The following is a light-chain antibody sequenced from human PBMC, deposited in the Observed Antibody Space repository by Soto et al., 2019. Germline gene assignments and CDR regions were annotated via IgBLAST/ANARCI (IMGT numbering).Light chain of an antibody. CDR2: GAS. CDR1: QSVSSY. CDR3: QQYGSSQA. J-gene: IGKJ1*01. Sequence: EIVLTQSPATLSLSPGERATLSCRASQSVSSYLAWYQQKPGQAPRLLIYGASSRATGIPDRFSGSGSGKDFTLTISRLEPEDSAVYYCQQYGSSQAFGQGTKVDIK. V-gene: IGKV3-20*01.